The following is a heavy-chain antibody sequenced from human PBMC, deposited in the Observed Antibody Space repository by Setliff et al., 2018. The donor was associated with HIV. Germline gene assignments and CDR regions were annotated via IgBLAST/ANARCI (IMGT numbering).Heavy chain of an antibody. CDR2: IDPNSDDT. V-gene: IGHV1-2*02. D-gene: IGHD3-3*01. CDR3: ARTEYFDFWSGPRGFDP. CDR1: GYTFTDYF. Sequence: ASVKVSCKTSGYTFTDYFIHWVRQAPGQGLEWMGWIDPNSDDTTYAQNFQGRVTMTIDTSVNTAYLELSRLRTDDTAVCYCARTEYFDFWSGPRGFDPWGQGTLVTVSS. J-gene: IGHJ5*02.